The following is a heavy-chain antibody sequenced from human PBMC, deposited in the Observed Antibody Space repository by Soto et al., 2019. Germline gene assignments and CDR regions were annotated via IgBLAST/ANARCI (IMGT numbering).Heavy chain of an antibody. V-gene: IGHV3-23*01. CDR1: GFTFSGYG. J-gene: IGHJ4*02. Sequence: EVQVLESGGGLVQPGGSLRLSCATSGFTFSGYGMSWVRQAPGKGLEWVSGISGSGGDTYYADSVKGRFTISRDNSKSTFSLQMNSLRAEDTATYYCAKEEAGYLDYWGQGALVTVSS. CDR2: ISGSGGDT. CDR3: AKEEAGYLDY.